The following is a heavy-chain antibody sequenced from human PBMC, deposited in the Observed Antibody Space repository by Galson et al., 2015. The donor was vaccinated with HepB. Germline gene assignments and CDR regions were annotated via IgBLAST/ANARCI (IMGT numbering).Heavy chain of an antibody. J-gene: IGHJ4*02. CDR1: GFTFSSYG. Sequence: SLRLSCEASGFTFSSYGMHWVRQAPGQGLEWVAVIYYDGSNKYYADSVKGRFTISRDNSKNTLYLQMNSLRAEDTAVYYCAKSSPPDTRMDYWGQGTLVTVSS. D-gene: IGHD2-2*01. CDR3: AKSSPPDTRMDY. V-gene: IGHV3-30*18. CDR2: IYYDGSNK.